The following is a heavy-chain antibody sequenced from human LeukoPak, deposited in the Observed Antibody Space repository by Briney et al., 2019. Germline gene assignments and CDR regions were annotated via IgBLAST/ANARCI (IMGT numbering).Heavy chain of an antibody. V-gene: IGHV4-39*07. Sequence: SETLSLTCTVSGGSISSSSYYWGWIRQPPGKGLEWIGSIYYSGSAYYDPSLKSRVTISVDTSKNQFSLKLSSVTAADTAVYYCAREGLIAVAGTMAYYFDYWGQGSLVTVSS. CDR1: GGSISSSSYY. J-gene: IGHJ4*02. CDR2: IYYSGSA. CDR3: AREGLIAVAGTMAYYFDY. D-gene: IGHD6-19*01.